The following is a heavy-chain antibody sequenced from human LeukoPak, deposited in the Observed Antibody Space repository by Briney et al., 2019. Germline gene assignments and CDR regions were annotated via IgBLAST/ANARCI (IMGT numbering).Heavy chain of an antibody. J-gene: IGHJ4*02. CDR3: ARGIRCSGGSCYSLDY. V-gene: IGHV3-13*01. CDR1: GFTFSSYD. CDR2: IGTAGDT. Sequence: GGSLRLSCAASGFTFSSYDMHWVRQATGKRLEWVSAIGTAGDTYYPGSVKGRFTISRENAKNSLYLQMNSLRAGDTAVYYCARGIRCSGGSCYSLDYWGQGTLVTVSS. D-gene: IGHD2-15*01.